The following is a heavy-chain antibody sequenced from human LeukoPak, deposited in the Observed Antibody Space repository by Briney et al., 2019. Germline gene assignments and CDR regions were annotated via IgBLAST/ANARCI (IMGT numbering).Heavy chain of an antibody. D-gene: IGHD3-10*01. J-gene: IGHJ4*02. CDR1: GGSISSSSYY. CDR3: ARDVAMVRGVIIPWYFDY. V-gene: IGHV4-39*07. CDR2: IYYSGST. Sequence: SETLSLTCTVSGGSISSSSYYWGWIRQPPGKGLEWIGSIYYSGSTYYNPSLKSRVTISVDTSKNQFSLKLSSVTAADTAVYYCARDVAMVRGVIIPWYFDYWGQGTLVTVSS.